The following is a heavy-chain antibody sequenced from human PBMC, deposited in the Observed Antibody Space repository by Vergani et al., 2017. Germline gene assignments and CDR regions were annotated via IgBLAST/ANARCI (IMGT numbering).Heavy chain of an antibody. J-gene: IGHJ4*02. D-gene: IGHD3-16*01. CDR2: IQFDGSNK. CDR1: GFNLSNYD. V-gene: IGHV3-30*02. Sequence: QVQLVELGGGVVQRGGSLRLPCATSGFNLSNYDMQRIRQGPGKGLEFVAFIQFDGSNKYYADSVKGRFTLSRNFSKNTLYLQMNSLRTDDTATYYCAKHCRRWGIDYWGQGTQVIVSS. CDR3: AKHCRRWGIDY.